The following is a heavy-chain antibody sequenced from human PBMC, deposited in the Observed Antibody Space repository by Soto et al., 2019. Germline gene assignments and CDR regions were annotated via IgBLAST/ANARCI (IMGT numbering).Heavy chain of an antibody. Sequence: QVQLVESGGGLVKPGGSLRLSCAASGFTFSDYYMSWIRQAPGKGLEWVSYISSSSSYTNYADSVKGRFTISRDNAKNALYQQTNSLSADDTAVYYCARDHHRYSGYDYVDYWGQGTLVTVSS. D-gene: IGHD5-12*01. CDR2: ISSSSSYT. CDR3: ARDHHRYSGYDYVDY. J-gene: IGHJ4*02. V-gene: IGHV3-11*05. CDR1: GFTFSDYY.